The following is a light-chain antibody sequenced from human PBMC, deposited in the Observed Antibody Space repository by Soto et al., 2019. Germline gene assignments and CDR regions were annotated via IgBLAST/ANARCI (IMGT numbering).Light chain of an antibody. J-gene: IGKJ3*01. V-gene: IGKV1-5*01. Sequence: DIQMTQSPSTLSASVGDRVTVTCRASQSISSWLAWYQQKPGKAPKLLIYDASSLESGVPSRFSGSGSGTEFTLTISSLPPGDFATYYCQQYHSYSPFTFGPGTKVDIK. CDR3: QQYHSYSPFT. CDR2: DAS. CDR1: QSISSW.